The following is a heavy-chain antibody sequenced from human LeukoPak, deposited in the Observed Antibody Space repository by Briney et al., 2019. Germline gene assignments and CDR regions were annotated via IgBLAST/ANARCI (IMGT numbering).Heavy chain of an antibody. Sequence: ASVRVSCKASGYTFTGYYMHRVRQAPGQELEWMGWINPNSGGTNYAQKFQGRVTMTRDTSISTAYMELSRLRSDDTAVYYCARTYSNLANWFDPWGQGTLVTVSS. V-gene: IGHV1-2*02. CDR3: ARTYSNLANWFDP. CDR2: INPNSGGT. J-gene: IGHJ5*02. CDR1: GYTFTGYY. D-gene: IGHD4-4*01.